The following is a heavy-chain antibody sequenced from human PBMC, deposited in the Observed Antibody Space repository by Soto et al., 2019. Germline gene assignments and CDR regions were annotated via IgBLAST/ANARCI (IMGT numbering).Heavy chain of an antibody. CDR1: DGSISSYY. V-gene: IGHV4-59*01. D-gene: IGHD1-1*01. Sequence: QVQLQESGPGLVKPSETLSLTCTVSDGSISSYYWGWIRQPPGKGLEWIGYIFYTGSTNYNPSLKSRVTISVDTSKNQFSLKLSSVTAADTAVYYCARPYPIGNNWNYFDYWGQGTLVTVSS. CDR3: ARPYPIGNNWNYFDY. CDR2: IFYTGST. J-gene: IGHJ4*02.